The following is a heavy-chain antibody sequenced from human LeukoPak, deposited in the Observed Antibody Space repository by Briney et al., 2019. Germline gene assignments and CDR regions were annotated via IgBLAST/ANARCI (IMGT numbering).Heavy chain of an antibody. J-gene: IGHJ4*02. CDR2: ISGSGGST. CDR3: AKDLGYSYGYSLDY. CDR1: GFTFSSYA. Sequence: PGGSLRLSSAASGFTFSSYAMSWVRQAPGKGLEWVSAISGSGGSTYYADSVKGRFTISRDNSKNTLYLQMNSLRAEDTAVYYCAKDLGYSYGYSLDYWGQGTLVTVSS. V-gene: IGHV3-23*01. D-gene: IGHD5-18*01.